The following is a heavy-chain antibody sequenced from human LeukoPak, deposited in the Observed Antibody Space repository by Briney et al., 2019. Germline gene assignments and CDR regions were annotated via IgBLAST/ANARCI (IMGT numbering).Heavy chain of an antibody. J-gene: IGHJ6*02. CDR1: GFTVSNYA. CDR3: AKGAGYDYYGVDV. CDR2: ISGSGVST. Sequence: GGSLRLSCAASGFTVSNYAMTWVRQAPGRGLEWVSTISGSGVSTYYADSVKGRFTISKDSSKNTLCLQMPSLRAGDTAVYYCAKGAGYDYYGVDVWCQGTTVTVSS. V-gene: IGHV3-23*01.